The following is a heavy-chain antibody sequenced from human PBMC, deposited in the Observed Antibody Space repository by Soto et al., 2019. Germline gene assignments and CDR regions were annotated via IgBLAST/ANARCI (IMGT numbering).Heavy chain of an antibody. CDR1: GYTFTSYY. CDR3: ARAYCGGDCKPSFDY. J-gene: IGHJ4*02. Sequence: QVQLVQSGAEVKKPGASVKVSCKASGYTFTSYYMHWVRQAPGQGLEWMGIINPSGGSTSYAQKFQGRVTMTRDTSTSTVYMELSSLRSEDTAVYYCARAYCGGDCKPSFDYWGQGTLVTVSS. CDR2: INPSGGST. D-gene: IGHD2-21*02. V-gene: IGHV1-46*01.